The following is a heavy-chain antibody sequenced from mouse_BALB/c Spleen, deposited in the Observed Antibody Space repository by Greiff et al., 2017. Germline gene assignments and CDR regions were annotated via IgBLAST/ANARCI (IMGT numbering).Heavy chain of an antibody. D-gene: IGHD1-1*01. V-gene: IGHV14-3*02. CDR3: ARITTVVATRYFDV. CDR2: IDPANGNT. Sequence: EVQLQQSGAELVKPGASVKLSCTASGFNIKDTYMHWVKQRPEQGLEWIGRIDPANGNTKYDPKFQGKATITADTSSNTAYLQLSSLTSEDTAVYYCARITTVVATRYFDVWGAGTTVTVSS. CDR1: GFNIKDTY. J-gene: IGHJ1*01.